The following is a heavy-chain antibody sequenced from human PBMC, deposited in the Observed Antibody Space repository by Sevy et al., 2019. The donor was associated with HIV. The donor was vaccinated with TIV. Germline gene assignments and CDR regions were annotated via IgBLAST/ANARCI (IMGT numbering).Heavy chain of an antibody. D-gene: IGHD2-2*01. Sequence: GGSLRLSCAASGFTFSNYWMHWVRQAPGKGLVWVSRIKTDGSSRDSATSVKGRFFISRDNAKNLVYLQMDSLRAEDTAVYYCAREGDTVLVPTAVDAFDFWGQGTMVTVSS. J-gene: IGHJ3*01. V-gene: IGHV3-74*01. CDR1: GFTFSNYW. CDR2: IKTDGSSR. CDR3: AREGDTVLVPTAVDAFDF.